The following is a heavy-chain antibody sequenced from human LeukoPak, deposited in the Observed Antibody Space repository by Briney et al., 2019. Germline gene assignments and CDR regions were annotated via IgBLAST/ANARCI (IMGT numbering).Heavy chain of an antibody. V-gene: IGHV4-34*01. CDR3: ARWGSGYCSGGSCPQDAFDI. J-gene: IGHJ3*02. CDR2: INHSGST. Sequence: SETLSLTCAVYGGPFSGYYWSWIRQPPGKGLEWIGEINHSGSTNYNPSLKSRVTISVDTSKNQFSLKLSSVTAADTAVYYCARWGSGYCSGGSCPQDAFDIWGQGTMVTVSS. CDR1: GGPFSGYY. D-gene: IGHD2-15*01.